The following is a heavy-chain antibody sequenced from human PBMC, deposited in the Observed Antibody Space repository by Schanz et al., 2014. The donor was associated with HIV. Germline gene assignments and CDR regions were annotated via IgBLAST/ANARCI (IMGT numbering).Heavy chain of an antibody. D-gene: IGHD3-16*01. CDR3: AKDAGGAMDV. V-gene: IGHV3-9*01. Sequence: EVQLVESGGGLVQPGRSLRLSCTGSGFNFDDYVMYWVRQAPGKGLEWVSGISWNSGSIGYADSVKGRFTISRDNAKNSLYLQMHSLRAEDTALYYCAKDAGGAMDVWGQGTLVTVSA. CDR2: ISWNSGSI. CDR1: GFNFDDYV. J-gene: IGHJ4*02.